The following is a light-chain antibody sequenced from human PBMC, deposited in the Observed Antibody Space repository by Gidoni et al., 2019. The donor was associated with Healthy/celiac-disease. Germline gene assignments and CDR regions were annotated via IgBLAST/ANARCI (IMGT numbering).Light chain of an antibody. CDR3: KQYYRTPRT. V-gene: IGKV4-1*01. CDR2: WAS. CDR1: QSVLYSSNNKNY. J-gene: IGKJ1*01. Sequence: DIVMTHSPDSLALSLGERATINCKSSQSVLYSSNNKNYLAWYQQKPGQPPKLLIYWASTRESGVPDRFSGSGSGTDFTLTISSLQAEDVAVYYCKQYYRTPRTFGQGTKVEIK.